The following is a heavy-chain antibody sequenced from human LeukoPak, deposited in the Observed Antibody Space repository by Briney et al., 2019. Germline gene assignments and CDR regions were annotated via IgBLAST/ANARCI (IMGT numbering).Heavy chain of an antibody. V-gene: IGHV1-46*01. CDR2: INPSGGST. CDR3: AREEVVVVAATLFGIDY. CDR1: GYTFTSYY. D-gene: IGHD2-15*01. J-gene: IGHJ4*02. Sequence: GASVKVSCKASGYTFTSYYMHWVRQAPGQGLEWMGIINPSGGSTSYAQKFQGRVTMTRDMSTSTVYMELSSLRSEDTAVYYCAREEVVVVAATLFGIDYWGQETLVTVSS.